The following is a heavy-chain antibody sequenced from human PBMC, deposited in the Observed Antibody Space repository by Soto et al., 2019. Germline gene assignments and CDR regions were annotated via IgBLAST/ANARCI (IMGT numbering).Heavy chain of an antibody. CDR3: AREVHIAAASDGMDV. J-gene: IGHJ6*02. V-gene: IGHV1-69*12. Sequence: HVQLVQSGAEVKKPGSSVKVSCKASGGTFRSYGLRCVRQAHRQGLEWMGGITPIFGTANYAQKFQGRVTITATGDTSTAYMERSSRRLEGSDVDYCAREVHIAAASDGMDVWGHGTTVAVSS. CDR2: ITPIFGTA. CDR1: GGTFRSYG. D-gene: IGHD6-13*01.